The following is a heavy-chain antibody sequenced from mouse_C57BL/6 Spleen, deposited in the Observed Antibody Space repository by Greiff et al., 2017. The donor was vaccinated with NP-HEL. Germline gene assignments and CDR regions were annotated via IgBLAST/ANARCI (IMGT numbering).Heavy chain of an antibody. CDR3: SRSYYSNYPYAMDY. D-gene: IGHD2-5*01. CDR2: IYPGDGDT. V-gene: IGHV1-80*01. Sequence: QVQLQQSGAELVKPGASVKISCKASGYAFSSYWMNWVKQRPGKGLEWIGQIYPGDGDTNYTGKFKGKATLTADKSSSTAYMQLSSLTSDDSAVYFCSRSYYSNYPYAMDYWGQGTSVTVSS. J-gene: IGHJ4*01. CDR1: GYAFSSYW.